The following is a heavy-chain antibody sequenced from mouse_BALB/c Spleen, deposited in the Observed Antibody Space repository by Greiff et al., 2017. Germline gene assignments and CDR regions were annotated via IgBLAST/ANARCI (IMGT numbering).Heavy chain of an antibody. CDR1: GFSLTSYG. CDR2: IWAGGST. V-gene: IGHV2-9*02. CDR3: ARDRGDARELGRGFAY. D-gene: IGHD4-1*01. J-gene: IGHJ3*01. Sequence: VQVVESGPGLVAPSQSLSITCTVSGFSLTSYGVHWVRQPPGKGLEWLGVIWAGGSTNYNSALMSRLSISKDNSKSQVFLKMNSLQTDDTAMYYCARDRGDARELGRGFAYWGQGTLVTVSA.